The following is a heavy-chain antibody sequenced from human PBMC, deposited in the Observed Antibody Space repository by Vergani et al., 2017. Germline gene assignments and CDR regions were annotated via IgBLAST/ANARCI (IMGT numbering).Heavy chain of an antibody. D-gene: IGHD3-10*01. V-gene: IGHV3-48*02. J-gene: IGHJ4*02. Sequence: EVQLVESGGGLVQPGGSLRLSCAASGFTFSSSSMNWVRQAPGKGLEWGSYISSSSSTIYYADSVKGRFTISRDNAKNSLYLQMNSLRDEDTAVYYCASTLNRIWSGELRWGQGTLVTVSS. CDR3: ASTLNRIWSGELR. CDR1: GFTFSSSS. CDR2: ISSSSSTI.